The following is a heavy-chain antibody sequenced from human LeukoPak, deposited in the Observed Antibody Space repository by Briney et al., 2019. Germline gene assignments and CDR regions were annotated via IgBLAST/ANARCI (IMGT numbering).Heavy chain of an antibody. Sequence: SGPALVKPTQTLTLTCTFSGFSLSTSGMCVSWIRQPPGKALEWLALIDWDDDKYYSTSLKTRLTISKDTSKNQVVLTMTNMDPVDTATYYCARSLLTTVTTWYYFDYWGQGTLVTVSS. J-gene: IGHJ4*02. CDR3: ARSLLTTVTTWYYFDY. CDR1: GFSLSTSGMC. V-gene: IGHV2-70*01. CDR2: IDWDDDK. D-gene: IGHD4-17*01.